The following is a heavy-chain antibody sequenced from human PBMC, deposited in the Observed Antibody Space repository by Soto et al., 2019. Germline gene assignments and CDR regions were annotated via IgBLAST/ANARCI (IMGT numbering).Heavy chain of an antibody. V-gene: IGHV2-5*02. CDR1: GFSLSTSGEG. J-gene: IGHJ4*02. CDR3: AHRCYPYSSGWDQGMFYY. D-gene: IGHD6-19*01. CDR2: IYWDDAK. Sequence: QITLQEAGPTRVTPTQTLTLTCTFSGFSLSTSGEGVGWIRQPPGKALEWLAFIYWDDAKRYSPSLKSRLTITKDTYKNQVVLTMTNMDPVDTATYYCAHRCYPYSSGWDQGMFYYWGQGTLVTVAS.